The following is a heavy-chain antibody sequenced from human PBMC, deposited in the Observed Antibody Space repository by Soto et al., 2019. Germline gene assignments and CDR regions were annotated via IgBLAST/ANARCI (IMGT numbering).Heavy chain of an antibody. CDR2: IIPFFGTA. V-gene: IGHV1-69*13. J-gene: IGHJ4*02. CDR3: AKPAPMDAGEKFYYDF. CDR1: GGTFSTFG. Sequence: GASVKVSCKASGGTFSTFGISWVRQAPGQGLEWMGGIIPFFGTARYSQKFEDRITITSDESTNTVYMDLRSLTSEDTAIYYCAKPAPMDAGEKFYYDFWGQGALVTVSS. D-gene: IGHD4-17*01.